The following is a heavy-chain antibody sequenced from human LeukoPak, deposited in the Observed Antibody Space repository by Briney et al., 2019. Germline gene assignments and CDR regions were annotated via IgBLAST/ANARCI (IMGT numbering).Heavy chain of an antibody. CDR3: ARGAGLRLGELSSFDY. CDR2: ISGSGGST. Sequence: GGSLRLSCAASGFTFSSYAMSWVRQAPGKGLEWVSAISGSGGSTYYADSVKGRFTISRDNSKNTLYLQMNSLRAEDTAVYYCARGAGLRLGELSSFDYWGQGTLVTVSS. V-gene: IGHV3-23*01. CDR1: GFTFSSYA. J-gene: IGHJ4*02. D-gene: IGHD3-16*02.